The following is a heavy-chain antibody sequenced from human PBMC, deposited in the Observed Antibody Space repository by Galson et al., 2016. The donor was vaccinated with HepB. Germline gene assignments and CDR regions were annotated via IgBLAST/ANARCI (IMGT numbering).Heavy chain of an antibody. CDR1: GFTFRNYG. Sequence: SLRLSCAVSGFTFRNYGMARVRQAPGEGLEWVSSIQNSGENTHYADSVKGRFTISRDNSRNTLYLQMNSLRVEDTAVYYCASQLWNTDYWGQGTRVIVSS. CDR2: IQNSGENT. J-gene: IGHJ4*02. D-gene: IGHD1/OR15-1a*01. CDR3: ASQLWNTDY. V-gene: IGHV3-23*01.